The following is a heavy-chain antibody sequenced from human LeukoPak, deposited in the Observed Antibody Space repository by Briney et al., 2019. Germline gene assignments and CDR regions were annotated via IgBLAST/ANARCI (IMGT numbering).Heavy chain of an antibody. V-gene: IGHV1-69*06. CDR2: IIPIFGTA. CDR1: GGTFSSYA. D-gene: IGHD1-26*01. Sequence: VASVKVSCKASGGTFSSYAISWVRQAPGQGLEWMGGIIPIFGTANYAQKFQGRVTITADKSTSTAYMELSSLRSEDTAVYYCARDGRVGATNYIDYWGQGTLVTVSS. CDR3: ARDGRVGATNYIDY. J-gene: IGHJ4*02.